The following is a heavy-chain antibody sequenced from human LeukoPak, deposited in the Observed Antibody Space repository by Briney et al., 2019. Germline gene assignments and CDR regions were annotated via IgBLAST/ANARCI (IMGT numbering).Heavy chain of an antibody. CDR3: ARGHFWSGYPPPRARPFDY. Sequence: PSETLSLTCTVSGGSISSSNYYWVWIRQPPGKGLEWIGEINHSGSTNYNPSLKSRVTISVDTSKNQFSLKLSSVTAADTAVYYCARGHFWSGYPPPRARPFDYWGQGTLVTVSS. CDR1: GGSISSSNYY. V-gene: IGHV4-39*07. J-gene: IGHJ4*02. CDR2: INHSGST. D-gene: IGHD3-3*01.